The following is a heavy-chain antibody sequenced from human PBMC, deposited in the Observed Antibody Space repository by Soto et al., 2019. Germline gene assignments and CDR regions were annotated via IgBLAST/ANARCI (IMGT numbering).Heavy chain of an antibody. CDR1: VCNFIYYA. CDR3: ARNDWGTYFFDY. Sequence: PGVSLRLSWTASVCNFIYYARHWVRQAPGKGLEWVAIISYDGRKKYYADSVKGRFTISRDNSRYTLNLQMNTLRAEDTAVYYCARNDWGTYFFDYWGQGTPVTVSS. V-gene: IGHV3-30*04. J-gene: IGHJ4*02. D-gene: IGHD3-16*01. CDR2: ISYDGRKK.